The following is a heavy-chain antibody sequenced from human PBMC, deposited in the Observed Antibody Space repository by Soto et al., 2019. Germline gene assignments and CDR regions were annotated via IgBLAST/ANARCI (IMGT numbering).Heavy chain of an antibody. CDR3: ARDDSDAFDI. J-gene: IGHJ3*02. D-gene: IGHD1-1*01. Sequence: EVQLLESGGGLVKPGAYMRLSCAASGFTFTNYDLSWVRQAPEKGLEWLSSISGRGGDSYYADSVKGRCTISRDNSKNTLYLQRNSLSADDTALYYCARDDSDAFDIGGQGTIVAVSS. CDR1: GFTFTNYD. CDR2: ISGRGGDS. V-gene: IGHV3-23*01.